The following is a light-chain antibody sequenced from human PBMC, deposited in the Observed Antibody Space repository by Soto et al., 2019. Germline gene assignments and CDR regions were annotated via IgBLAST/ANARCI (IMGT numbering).Light chain of an antibody. CDR1: QSISSW. V-gene: IGKV1-5*01. Sequence: DIQMTQSPSTLSASVGDRVTLTCLSSQSISSWLAWYQQKPGKAPKLLIYDASSLESGVPSRFSGSGSGTQFTLTISSLQPDDFATYYCQQYNSYSMYTFGQGTTVDIK. CDR3: QQYNSYSMYT. J-gene: IGKJ2*01. CDR2: DAS.